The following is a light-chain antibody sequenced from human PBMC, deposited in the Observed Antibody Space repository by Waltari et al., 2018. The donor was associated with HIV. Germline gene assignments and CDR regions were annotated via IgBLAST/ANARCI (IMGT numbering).Light chain of an antibody. V-gene: IGKV3-20*01. CDR2: GAS. CDR1: QSVTGSH. J-gene: IGKJ1*01. Sequence: ETVLTQSPGTLSLSPGERASLSCRASQSVTGSHLAWYQQKPGQPPRLLIYGASSRATAIPDRFSGSGSGTEFSLNISRLEPEDFAMYFCQQYGNSPRTFGQGTKVEI. CDR3: QQYGNSPRT.